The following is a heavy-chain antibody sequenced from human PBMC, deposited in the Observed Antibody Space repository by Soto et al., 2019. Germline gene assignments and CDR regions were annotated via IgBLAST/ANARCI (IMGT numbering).Heavy chain of an antibody. D-gene: IGHD3-3*01. CDR3: ARGYYDFWSGSPFDS. CDR1: GYTFTSYG. J-gene: IGHJ4*02. V-gene: IGHV1-18*04. Sequence: ASVKVSCKASGYTFTSYGISWVRQAPGQGLEWMGWISAYNGNTNYAQKLQGRVTMTTDTSTSTAYMELRSLRSDDTAVYYCARGYYDFWSGSPFDSWGKGPLVIVSS. CDR2: ISAYNGNT.